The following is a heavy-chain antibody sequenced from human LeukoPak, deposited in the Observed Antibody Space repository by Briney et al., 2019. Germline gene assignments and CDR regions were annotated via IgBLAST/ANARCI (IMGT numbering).Heavy chain of an antibody. Sequence: GGSLRLSCAASGFTVSSNYMSWVRQAPGKGLEWVSVIYSGGSTYYADSVKGRFTISRDNSKNTLYLQMNSLRAEDTAVYYCAKVPYSSGWYWFDPWGQGTLVTVSS. D-gene: IGHD6-19*01. J-gene: IGHJ5*02. CDR2: IYSGGST. CDR1: GFTVSSNY. CDR3: AKVPYSSGWYWFDP. V-gene: IGHV3-53*01.